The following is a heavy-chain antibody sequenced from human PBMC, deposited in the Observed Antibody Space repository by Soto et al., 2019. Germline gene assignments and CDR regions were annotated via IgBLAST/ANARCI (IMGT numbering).Heavy chain of an antibody. Sequence: PGGSLRLSCAASGFTLSSYAMSWVRQAPGKGLEWVSGISGSGGSTYYADSVKGRFTISRDNSKNTPYLQMNSLRAEDTAVYYCAKDRVTVVGYDAFDIWGQGTMVTVSS. V-gene: IGHV3-23*01. D-gene: IGHD6-19*01. CDR1: GFTLSSYA. CDR3: AKDRVTVVGYDAFDI. CDR2: ISGSGGST. J-gene: IGHJ3*02.